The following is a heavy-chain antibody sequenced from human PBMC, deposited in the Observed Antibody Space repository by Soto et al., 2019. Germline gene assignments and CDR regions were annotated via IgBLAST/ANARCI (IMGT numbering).Heavy chain of an antibody. CDR2: ISAYNGNT. CDR1: GYTFTSYG. Sequence: ASVKVSCKASGYTFTSYGISWVRQAPGQGLEWMGWISAYNGNTNYAQKLQGRVTMTTDTSISTAYMELSRLRSDDTAVYYCARGSPILSYDFFLTPGWFDPWGQGTLVTVSS. J-gene: IGHJ5*02. CDR3: ARGSPILSYDFFLTPGWFDP. D-gene: IGHD3-3*01. V-gene: IGHV1-18*01.